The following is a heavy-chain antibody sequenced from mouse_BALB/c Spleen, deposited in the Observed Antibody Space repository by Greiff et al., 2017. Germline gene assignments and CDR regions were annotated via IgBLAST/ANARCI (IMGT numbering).Heavy chain of an antibody. Sequence: VQLQQPGPSLVKPSQTLSLTCSVTGDSITSGYWNWIRKFPGNKLEYMGYISYSGSTYYNPSLKSRISITRDTSKNQYYLQLNSVTTEDTATYYCARYGYYGSSYWYCDGWGAGTTVTVAS. CDR3: ARYGYYGSSYWYCDG. D-gene: IGHD1-1*01. CDR2: ISYSGST. J-gene: IGHJ1*01. CDR1: GDSITSGY. V-gene: IGHV3-8*02.